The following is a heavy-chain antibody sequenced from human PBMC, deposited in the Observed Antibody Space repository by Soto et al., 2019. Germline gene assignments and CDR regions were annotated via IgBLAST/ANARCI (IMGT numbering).Heavy chain of an antibody. D-gene: IGHD2-21*01. CDR1: GFTFSSYA. CDR2: ISGSGGST. Sequence: PGGSLRLSCAASGFTFSSYAMSWVRQAPGKGLEWVSAISGSGGSTYYADSVKGRFTISRDNSKNTLYLQMNSLRAEDTAVYYCAKTQNRGYYYGMDVWGQGTTVTVSS. V-gene: IGHV3-23*01. CDR3: AKTQNRGYYYGMDV. J-gene: IGHJ6*02.